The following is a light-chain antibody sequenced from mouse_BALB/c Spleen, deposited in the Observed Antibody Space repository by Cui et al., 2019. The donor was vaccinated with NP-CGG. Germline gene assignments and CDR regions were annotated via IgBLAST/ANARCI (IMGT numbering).Light chain of an antibody. CDR1: TGAVTTSNY. CDR2: GTN. Sequence: QAVVTQESARTTSPGETVTLTCRSSTGAVTTSNYANWVQEKPDHLFTGLIGGTNNRVPGVPARFSGSLIGDKAALTITGAQTEDEAIYFCVLWYNNHWVFGGGTNLTVL. J-gene: IGLJ1*01. CDR3: VLWYNNHWV. V-gene: IGLV1*01.